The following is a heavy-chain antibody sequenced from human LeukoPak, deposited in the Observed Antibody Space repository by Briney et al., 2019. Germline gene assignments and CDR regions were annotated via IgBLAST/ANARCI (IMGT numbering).Heavy chain of an antibody. CDR2: ISAYNGNT. J-gene: IGHJ3*02. V-gene: IGHV1-18*01. CDR3: ARDQDPGAFDM. Sequence: GASVKVSCKASSYTLTNYGISWVRQAPGRGLEWMGWISAYNGNTNYAQNLQGRVTMTTDTSTNTAYMELRSLRSDDTAVYYCARDQDPGAFDMGGQGTMVTVSS. CDR1: SYTLTNYG.